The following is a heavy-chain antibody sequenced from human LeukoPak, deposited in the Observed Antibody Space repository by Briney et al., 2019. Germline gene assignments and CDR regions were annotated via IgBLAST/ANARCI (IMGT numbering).Heavy chain of an antibody. CDR3: ARDQLLYAAWFDP. D-gene: IGHD2-2*02. Sequence: SETLSLTCTVSGGSISSSSYYWGWIRQPPGKGLEWIGSIYYSGSTYYNPSLKSRVTISVDTSKNQFSLKLSSVTAADTAVYYCARDQLLYAAWFDPWGQGTLVTVSS. J-gene: IGHJ5*02. CDR2: IYYSGST. CDR1: GGSISSSSYY. V-gene: IGHV4-39*07.